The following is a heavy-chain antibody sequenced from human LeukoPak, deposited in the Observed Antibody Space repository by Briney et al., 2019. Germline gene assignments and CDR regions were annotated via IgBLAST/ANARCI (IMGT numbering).Heavy chain of an antibody. D-gene: IGHD3-9*01. V-gene: IGHV5-51*01. CDR3: ARLEAWDILTGYL. CDR1: GYSFTTYW. CDR2: ISPDDSDT. Sequence: PGESLKISCRGSGYSFTTYWIAWVRQVPGKGLEWMGIISPDDSDTRYSPSFQGQVTISADKSISTAYLQWSSLKASDTAMYYCARLEAWDILTGYLWGQGTLVTVSS. J-gene: IGHJ4*02.